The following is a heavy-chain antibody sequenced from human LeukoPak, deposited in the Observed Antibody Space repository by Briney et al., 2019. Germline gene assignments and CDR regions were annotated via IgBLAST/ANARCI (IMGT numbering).Heavy chain of an antibody. V-gene: IGHV1-8*02. CDR2: MNPNSGNT. J-gene: IGHJ4*02. D-gene: IGHD6-19*01. CDR3: ARGRVQWLADFDY. Sequence: ASVKVSCKASGGTFSSYDINWVRQATGQGLEWMGWMNPNSGNTGYAQKFQGRVTMTRNTSISTAYMELSSLRSEDTAVYYCARGRVQWLADFDYWGQGTLVTVSS. CDR1: GGTFSSYD.